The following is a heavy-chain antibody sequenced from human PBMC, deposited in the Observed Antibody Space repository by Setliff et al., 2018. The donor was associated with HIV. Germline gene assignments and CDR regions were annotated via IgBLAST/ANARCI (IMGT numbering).Heavy chain of an antibody. J-gene: IGHJ3*01. CDR3: ARAPPGIQNDAFDV. Sequence: KPSETLSLTCTVSGGFISSSSYYWGWIRQPPGKGLEWIGSIFNDGRTYYNPSLKSRITIPMDTSTNQFSLKLSSVTAADTAVYYCARAPPGIQNDAFDVWGQGTMVTVSS. CDR1: GGFISSSSYY. CDR2: IFNDGRT. V-gene: IGHV4-39*01.